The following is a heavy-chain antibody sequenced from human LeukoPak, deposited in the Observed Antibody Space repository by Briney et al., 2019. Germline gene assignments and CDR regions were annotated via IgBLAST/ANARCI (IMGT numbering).Heavy chain of an antibody. V-gene: IGHV3-53*01. CDR2: IYSGGST. CDR3: ERGGRAGWSGSYEDSFDI. D-gene: IGHD1-26*01. Sequence: GGSLRLSCAASGFTVSSNYMSWVRQAPGKGLEWVSVIYSGGSTYYADSVKGRFTISRDNSKNTLYLQMNSLRADDTAVCYCERGGRAGWSGSYEDSFDIWGQGTMVTVSS. J-gene: IGHJ3*02. CDR1: GFTVSSNY.